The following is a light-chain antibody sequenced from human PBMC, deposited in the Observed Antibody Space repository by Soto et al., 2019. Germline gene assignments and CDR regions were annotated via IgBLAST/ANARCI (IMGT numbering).Light chain of an antibody. J-gene: IGKJ5*01. CDR2: GAS. V-gene: IGKV3-15*01. Sequence: IVLTQSPGRESLARVSRGSVYYXXSQSVSNHYLAWYQQKPGQAPRLLIYGASTRATGIPARFSGSGSGTEFTPTLNSLQSEDFVVYYCQQYDNWPPTLGQGTRLRIK. CDR3: QQYDNWPPT. CDR1: QSVSNH.